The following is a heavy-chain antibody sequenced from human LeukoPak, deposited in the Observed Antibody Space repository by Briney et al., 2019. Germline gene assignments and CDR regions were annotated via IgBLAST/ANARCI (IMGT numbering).Heavy chain of an antibody. CDR3: AVDYDLLTSYYTDLGY. D-gene: IGHD3-9*01. Sequence: GGSLRLSCAASGFTFSSYSMSWVRQAPGKGLEWVSSISGSGSSTFYADSVKGRFTISRDNSKNTLFLQMNSLRAEDTAVYYCAVDYDLLTSYYTDLGYWGQGTLVTVSS. V-gene: IGHV3-23*01. J-gene: IGHJ4*02. CDR2: ISGSGSST. CDR1: GFTFSSYS.